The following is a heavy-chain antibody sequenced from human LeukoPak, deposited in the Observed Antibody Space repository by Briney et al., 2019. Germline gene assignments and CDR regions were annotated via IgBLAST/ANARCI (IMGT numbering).Heavy chain of an antibody. J-gene: IGHJ4*02. CDR2: ISSSGSTI. CDR3: ARALPSSWYYFDY. V-gene: IGHV3-48*03. CDR1: GFGFSSCE. Sequence: PGGSLRLSCAASGFGFSSCEMNWVRQAPGKGLEWVSYISSSGSTIHYADSVKGRFTISRDNAKNSLYLRMKSLRAEDTAVYYCARALPSSWYYFDYWGQGTLVTVSS. D-gene: IGHD6-13*01.